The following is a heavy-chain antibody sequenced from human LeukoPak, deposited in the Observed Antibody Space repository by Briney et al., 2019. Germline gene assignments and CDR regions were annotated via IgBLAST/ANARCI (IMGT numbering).Heavy chain of an antibody. CDR3: ARARYCSGGSCFYPYYYYYMDV. D-gene: IGHD2-15*01. V-gene: IGHV4-39*01. Sequence: SETLSLTCTVSANSISSSNYFWGWLRQPPGKGLEWIGSIHYSGNTYYNPSLKSRVTISVDTSKSQFSLRLSSVTAADTAVYYCARARYCSGGSCFYPYYYYYMDVWGKGTTVTVSS. J-gene: IGHJ6*03. CDR2: IHYSGNT. CDR1: ANSISSSNYF.